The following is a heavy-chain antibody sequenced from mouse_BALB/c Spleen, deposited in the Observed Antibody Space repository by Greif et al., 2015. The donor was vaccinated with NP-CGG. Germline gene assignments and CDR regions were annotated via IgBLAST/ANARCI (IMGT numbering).Heavy chain of an antibody. CDR2: INSNGGST. J-gene: IGHJ4*01. CDR1: GFTFSSYG. V-gene: IGHV5-6-3*01. D-gene: IGHD3-2*01. Sequence: DVMLVESGGGLVQPGGSLKLSCAASGFTFSSYGMSWVRQTPDKRLELVATINSNGGSTYYPDSVKGRFTISRDNAKNPLYLQMSSLKSEDTAMYYWAIPRQLGLRYYAMDYWGQGTSVTVSS. CDR3: AIPRQLGLRYYAMDY.